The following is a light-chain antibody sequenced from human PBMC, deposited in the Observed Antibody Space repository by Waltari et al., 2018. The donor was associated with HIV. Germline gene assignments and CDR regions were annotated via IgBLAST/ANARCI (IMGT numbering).Light chain of an antibody. Sequence: QAVVTQEPSLTVSPGGTVTLTCGSSTGAVTSGHYPYWFQPKPGQAPRTLIYDTSNQHSWTPARFSGSLLGGKAALTLSGAQPEDEAEYYCLLSYNGARNWVFGGGTKLTVL. V-gene: IGLV7-46*01. CDR3: LLSYNGARNWV. CDR1: TGAVTSGHY. J-gene: IGLJ3*02. CDR2: DTS.